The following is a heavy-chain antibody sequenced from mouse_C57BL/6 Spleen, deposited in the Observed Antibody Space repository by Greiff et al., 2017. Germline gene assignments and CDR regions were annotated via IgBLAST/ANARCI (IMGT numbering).Heavy chain of an antibody. D-gene: IGHD2-10*01. CDR1: GFTFSDYG. CDR3: ARPNAAYYGNYGDAMDY. CDR2: ISSGSSTI. J-gene: IGHJ4*01. V-gene: IGHV5-17*01. Sequence: EVHLVESGGGLVKPGGSLKLSCAASGFTFSDYGMHWVRQAPEKGLEWVAYISSGSSTIYYANTVKGRFTISRDNAKNTLFLKMTSLRSEDTAMYYCARPNAAYYGNYGDAMDYWGQGTSVTVSS.